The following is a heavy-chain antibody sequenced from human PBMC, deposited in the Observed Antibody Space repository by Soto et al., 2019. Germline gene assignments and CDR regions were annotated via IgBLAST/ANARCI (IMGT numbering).Heavy chain of an antibody. CDR1: GYTFNDHY. J-gene: IGHJ5*02. CDR2: MNPNSGVT. V-gene: IGHV1-2*02. Sequence: VKVSCKASGYTFNDHYIHWVRQAPGQGLEWMGWMNPNSGVTNYGQKFQGRVTMTRDTSISTAYMELSGLRSDDTAVYYCAKVVIPSTPDYNWFDPWGQGTLVTVSS. CDR3: AKVVIPSTPDYNWFDP. D-gene: IGHD3-3*01.